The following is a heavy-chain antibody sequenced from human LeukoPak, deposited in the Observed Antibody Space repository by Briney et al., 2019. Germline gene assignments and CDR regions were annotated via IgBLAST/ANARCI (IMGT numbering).Heavy chain of an antibody. V-gene: IGHV3-23*01. J-gene: IGHJ2*01. D-gene: IGHD6-13*01. CDR3: ARAGYSSTWYSRYFDL. CDR1: GFTFSSYA. CDR2: ISGSGGST. Sequence: GGSLRLSCAASGFTFSSYAMSWVRQAPGKGLEWVSAISGSGGSTYYADSVKGRFTISRDNAKNSLYLQVNSLRAGDTAVYYCARAGYSSTWYSRYFDLWGRGTLVTVSS.